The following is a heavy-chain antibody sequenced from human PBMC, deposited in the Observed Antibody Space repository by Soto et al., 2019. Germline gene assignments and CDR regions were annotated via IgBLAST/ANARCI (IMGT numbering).Heavy chain of an antibody. J-gene: IGHJ5*02. CDR2: INHSGST. Sequence: QVQLQQWGAGLLKPSETLSLSCSVYGGSFSGYYWSWIRQPPGKGLEWIGEINHSGSTNYNPSLKSRVTISLAASMTHFSLKLTSVTAADTAVYYCADAMTSAGSYYDHWGQGALVTVSS. CDR3: ADAMTSAGSYYDH. CDR1: GGSFSGYY. V-gene: IGHV4-34*01. D-gene: IGHD3-10*01.